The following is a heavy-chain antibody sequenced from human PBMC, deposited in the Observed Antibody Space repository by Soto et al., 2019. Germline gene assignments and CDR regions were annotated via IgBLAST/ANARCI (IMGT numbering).Heavy chain of an antibody. CDR2: VYYSGTT. Sequence: PSETLSLTCTVSCGSITSSSYRWAWIRQSPGKGLEWIGSVYYSGTTKYNSSLKSRVTILVDTSKIQLSLKLTSVTAADTALYYCAREYYDSNGFPLFDPWGQGTLVTVSS. CDR3: AREYYDSNGFPLFDP. V-gene: IGHV4-39*01. D-gene: IGHD3-22*01. CDR1: CGSITSSSYR. J-gene: IGHJ5*02.